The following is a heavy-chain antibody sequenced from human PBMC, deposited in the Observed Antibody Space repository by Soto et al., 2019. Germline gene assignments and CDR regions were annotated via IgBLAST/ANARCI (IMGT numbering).Heavy chain of an antibody. D-gene: IGHD6-19*01. CDR1: GFTVSSNY. CDR3: ARHGSSGVRSFDY. CDR2: IYSGGST. J-gene: IGHJ4*02. Sequence: EVQRVETGGGLIQPGGSLRLSCAASGFTVSSNYMSWVRQAPGKGLEWVSVIYSGGSTYYADSVKGRFTISRDNSKNTLYLQMNSLRAEDTAVYYCARHGSSGVRSFDYWGQGTLVTVSS. V-gene: IGHV3-53*02.